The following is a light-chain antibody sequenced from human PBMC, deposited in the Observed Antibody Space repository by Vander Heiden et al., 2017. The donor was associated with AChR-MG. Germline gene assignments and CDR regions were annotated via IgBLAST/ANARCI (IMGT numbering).Light chain of an antibody. J-gene: IGLJ2*01. CDR2: GSS. CDR1: SSNLGAGYA. Sequence: QSVLTQPPSVSVAPGQRVTLPRPGSSSNLGAGYAVYRYLQLPGTAPKFRIYGSSNRPSGVHDRFSDSKSGTSAALDITSLQAEDEADYYCQSYDNNLSGSVFGGGTKLTVL. CDR3: QSYDNNLSGSV. V-gene: IGLV1-40*01.